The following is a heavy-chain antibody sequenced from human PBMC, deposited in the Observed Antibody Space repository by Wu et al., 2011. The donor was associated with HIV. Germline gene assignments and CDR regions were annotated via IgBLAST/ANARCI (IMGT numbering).Heavy chain of an antibody. CDR1: GYTFTSYG. D-gene: IGHD3-22*01. CDR3: ARDYWDYYDSRDAFDI. CDR2: INTYNGNT. Sequence: QVQLLQSGGEVKKPGASVKVSCKASGYTFTSYGISWVRQAPGQGLEWMGWINTYNGNTNYAQKVQDRVTVTTDTSTSTAYMELGSLRSDDTAMYYCARDYWDYYDSRDAFDIWAKGQWSPSLQ. J-gene: IGHJ3*02. V-gene: IGHV1-18*01.